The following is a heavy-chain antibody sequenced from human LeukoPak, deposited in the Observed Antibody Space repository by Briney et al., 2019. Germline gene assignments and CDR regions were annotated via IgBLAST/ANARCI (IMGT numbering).Heavy chain of an antibody. CDR2: INPSGGST. V-gene: IGHV1-46*01. CDR3: ARDSNRGYYYYYYYYMDV. J-gene: IGHJ6*03. CDR1: GYTFTSYY. D-gene: IGHD3-22*01. Sequence: GASVKVSCKASGYTFTSYYMHWVRQAPGQGLEWMGIINPSGGSTSYAQKFQGGVTMTRDMSTSTVYMELSSLRSEDTAVYYCARDSNRGYYYYYYYYMDVWGKGTTVTVSS.